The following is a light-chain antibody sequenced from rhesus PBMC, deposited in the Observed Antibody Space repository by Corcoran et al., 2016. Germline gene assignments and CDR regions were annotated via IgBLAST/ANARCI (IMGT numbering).Light chain of an antibody. J-gene: IGKJ4*01. CDR1: QVISKY. Sequence: DIQMTQSPSSLSASVGDTVTITCQASQVISKYLAWFQQKPGKAPKLLIYDASTLQSRVPSRFSGSGSGTEFTLTISSLQPKDFATYYCLQHNSYPLTFGGGTKVELK. V-gene: IGKV1-25*01. CDR2: DAS. CDR3: LQHNSYPLT.